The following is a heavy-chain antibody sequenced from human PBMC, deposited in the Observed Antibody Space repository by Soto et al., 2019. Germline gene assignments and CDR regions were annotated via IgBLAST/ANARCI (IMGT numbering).Heavy chain of an antibody. CDR2: FDPEDGET. D-gene: IGHD1-1*01. J-gene: IGHJ4*02. CDR1: GYTLTELS. Sequence: ASVKVSCKVSGYTLTELSMHWVRQAPGKGLEWMGGFDPEDGETIYAQKFQGRVTMTEDTSTDTAYMELSSLRSEDTAVYYCATRLFGTGTTAYWGQGTLVTSPQ. CDR3: ATRLFGTGTTAY. V-gene: IGHV1-24*01.